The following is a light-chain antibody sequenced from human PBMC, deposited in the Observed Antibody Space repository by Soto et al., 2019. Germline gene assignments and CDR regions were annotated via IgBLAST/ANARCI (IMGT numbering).Light chain of an antibody. CDR3: CSYAGRYTWV. CDR2: DVS. J-gene: IGLJ3*02. V-gene: IGLV2-23*02. Sequence: QSALTQPASVSGSPGQSITISCTGTSSDVGSYNRVSWYRQDPGKAPKIMIYDVSERPSGISNRFSGSKSGDTASLTISGLQAEDEADYYCCSYAGRYTWVFGGGTKLTVL. CDR1: SSDVGSYNR.